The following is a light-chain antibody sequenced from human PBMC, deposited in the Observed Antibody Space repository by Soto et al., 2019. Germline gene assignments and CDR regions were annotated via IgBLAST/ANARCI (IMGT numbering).Light chain of an antibody. J-gene: IGLJ1*01. V-gene: IGLV2-14*03. CDR3: SSYTSSGTLV. Sequence: QSALTQPASVSGSLGQSITISCTGTSSDVGDYDYVSWYQQHPGKAPKLIISDVSSRPSGVSSRFSGSKSGNTASLTISGLQAEDEADYFCSSYTSSGTLVFGIGTKLTVL. CDR2: DVS. CDR1: SSDVGDYDY.